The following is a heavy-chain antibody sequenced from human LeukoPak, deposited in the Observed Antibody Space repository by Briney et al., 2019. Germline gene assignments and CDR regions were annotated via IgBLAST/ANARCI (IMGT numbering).Heavy chain of an antibody. J-gene: IGHJ4*02. CDR2: IYSGGST. CDR1: GFTVSSHY. V-gene: IGHV3-66*01. D-gene: IGHD3/OR15-3a*01. CDR3: AREWTGFDY. Sequence: GGSLRLSCAASGFTVSSHYMNWVRQAPGKGLEWVSVIYSGGSTYYADSVKARFIISRGNSKNTLYLQMNSLRAEDTAVYYCAREWTGFDYWGQGTLVTVSS.